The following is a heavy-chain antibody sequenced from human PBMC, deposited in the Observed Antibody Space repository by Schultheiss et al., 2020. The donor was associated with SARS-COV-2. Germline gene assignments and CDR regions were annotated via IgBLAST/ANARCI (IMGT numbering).Heavy chain of an antibody. D-gene: IGHD5-18*01. Sequence: GGSLRLSCTASGFTFSTSGMTWVRQAPGKGLEWVSVIYSGGSTYYADSVKGRFTISRDNAKNSLYLQMNSLRAEDTAVYYCARGSRIQLWLGDYWGQGTLVTVSS. CDR1: GFTFSTSG. V-gene: IGHV3-66*01. J-gene: IGHJ4*02. CDR2: IYSGGST. CDR3: ARGSRIQLWLGDY.